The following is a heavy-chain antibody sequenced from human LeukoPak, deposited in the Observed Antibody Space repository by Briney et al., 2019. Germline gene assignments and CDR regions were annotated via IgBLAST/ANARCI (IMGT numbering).Heavy chain of an antibody. J-gene: IGHJ6*03. CDR3: ARDYVGGSVTGKPAPHAARDPYYYMDV. V-gene: IGHV4-39*07. CDR1: GGSISGSSYY. CDR2: IYYSGST. D-gene: IGHD3-10*01. Sequence: LSETLSLTCTVSGGSISGSSYYWGWIRQPPGKGLEWIGSIYYSGSTYYNPSLKSRVTISVDTSKNQFSLKLSSVTAADTAVYYCARDYVGGSVTGKPAPHAARDPYYYMDVWGKGTTVTVSS.